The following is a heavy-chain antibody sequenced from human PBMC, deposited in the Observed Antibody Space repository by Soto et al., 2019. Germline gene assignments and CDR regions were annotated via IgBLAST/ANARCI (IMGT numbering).Heavy chain of an antibody. J-gene: IGHJ4*02. Sequence: SETLSLTCTVSGGSISSYYWSWIRQPPGKGLEWIGYIYYSGSTNYNPSLKSRVTISVDTSKNQFSLKLSSVAAADTAVYFCARESLYGDYAYFDYWGQGTLVTVSS. D-gene: IGHD4-17*01. V-gene: IGHV4-59*01. CDR2: IYYSGST. CDR1: GGSISSYY. CDR3: ARESLYGDYAYFDY.